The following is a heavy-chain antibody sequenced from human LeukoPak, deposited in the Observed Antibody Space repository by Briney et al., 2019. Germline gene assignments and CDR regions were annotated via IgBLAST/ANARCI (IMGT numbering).Heavy chain of an antibody. CDR2: ISSSSSYI. CDR1: GFTFSSYS. V-gene: IGHV3-21*01. CDR3: ARPHSSGRLDAFDI. D-gene: IGHD6-19*01. J-gene: IGHJ3*02. Sequence: PGGSLRLSCAASGFTFSSYSMNWVRQAPGKGLEWVSSISSSSSYIYYADSVKGRFTISRDNAKNSLYLQMNSLRAEDTAMYYCARPHSSGRLDAFDIWGQGTMVTVSS.